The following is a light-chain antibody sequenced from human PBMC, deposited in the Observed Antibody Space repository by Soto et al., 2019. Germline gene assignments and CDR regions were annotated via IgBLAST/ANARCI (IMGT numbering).Light chain of an antibody. CDR3: AAWDGSLNVVL. CDR1: RFNIGSNT. J-gene: IGLJ2*01. CDR2: SEN. V-gene: IGLV1-44*01. Sequence: SALTQPPSASGTPGPRVTISCSGSRFNIGSNTVNWYQQLPGTAPKLLIYSENQRPSGVPDRFSGSKSGTSASLAISGLQSEDEADYYCAAWDGSLNVVLFGGGTKLT.